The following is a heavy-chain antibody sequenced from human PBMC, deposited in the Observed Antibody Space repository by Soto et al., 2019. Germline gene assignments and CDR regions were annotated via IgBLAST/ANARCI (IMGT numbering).Heavy chain of an antibody. CDR2: VTHSGTA. Sequence: SETLSLTCAVSGGSIDSGAFSLSWIRQPPGKGLEWIGYVTHSGTAYSIPSLNGRLTLSVDSSQTQFSLKLTSVTAADSAFYYCDRIHWAQSSIDYWGRGILVTVSS. V-gene: IGHV4-30-2*01. J-gene: IGHJ4*02. CDR1: GGSIDSGAFS. D-gene: IGHD6-19*01. CDR3: DRIHWAQSSIDY.